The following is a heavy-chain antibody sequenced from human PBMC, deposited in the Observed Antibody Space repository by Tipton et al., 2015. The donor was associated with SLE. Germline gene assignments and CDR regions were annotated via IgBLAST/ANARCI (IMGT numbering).Heavy chain of an antibody. CDR2: INPSGGTT. CDR1: GYTFTTYY. D-gene: IGHD2-2*01. CDR3: ARAPQLLSWFDP. J-gene: IGHJ5*02. V-gene: IGHV1-46*01. Sequence: QSGAEVKKPGASVKLSCMTSGYTFTTYYMHWVRQAPGQGLEWMGIINPSGGTTTYPQKFQGRVTMTRDTSTSTVYMELSSLRSEDTAVYYCARAPQLLSWFDPWGQGTLVTVSS.